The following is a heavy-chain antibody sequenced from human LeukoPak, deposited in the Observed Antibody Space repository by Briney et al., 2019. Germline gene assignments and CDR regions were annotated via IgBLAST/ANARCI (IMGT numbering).Heavy chain of an antibody. J-gene: IGHJ4*02. CDR2: IYTSGST. CDR3: ARQTGSGLFILP. Sequence: SETLSLTCTVSSNSFGDYYWSWIRQPAGKGLEWIGRIYTSGSTTYNPSLKSRVTMSVDTSKNRFSLKLTSVTAADTAVYYCARQTGSGLFILPGGQGTLVTVSS. D-gene: IGHD3/OR15-3a*01. V-gene: IGHV4-4*07. CDR1: SNSFGDYY.